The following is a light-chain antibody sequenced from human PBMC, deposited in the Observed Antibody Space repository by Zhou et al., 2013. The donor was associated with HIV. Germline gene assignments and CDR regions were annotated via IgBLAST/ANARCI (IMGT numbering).Light chain of an antibody. CDR1: QDINNY. CDR3: QQLNSYPRT. J-gene: IGKJ1*01. Sequence: IQLTQSPSSLSASVGDRVTLTCRASQDINNYLAWYQQKPGTAPKLLIYAASTLQSGVPSRFSGTGSGTDFTLTITSLQPEDFATYYCQQLNSYPRTFGQGTKVDIK. V-gene: IGKV1-9*01. CDR2: AAS.